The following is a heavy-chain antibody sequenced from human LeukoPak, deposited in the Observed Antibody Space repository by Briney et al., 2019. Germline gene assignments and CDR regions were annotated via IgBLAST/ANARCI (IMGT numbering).Heavy chain of an antibody. Sequence: PGGSLRLSCAASGFTFSSYGMHWVRQAPGKGLEWVAVIWYDGSNKYYADSVKGRFTISRDNFKNTLYLQMNSLRAEDTAVYYCAKDLKYSSSWYVRGFDYWGQGTLVTVSS. D-gene: IGHD6-13*01. CDR2: IWYDGSNK. V-gene: IGHV3-33*06. CDR3: AKDLKYSSSWYVRGFDY. CDR1: GFTFSSYG. J-gene: IGHJ4*02.